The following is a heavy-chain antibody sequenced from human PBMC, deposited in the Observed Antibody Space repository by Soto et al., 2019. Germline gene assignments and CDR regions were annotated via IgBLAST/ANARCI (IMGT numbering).Heavy chain of an antibody. CDR1: GSTFSTYG. D-gene: IGHD3-10*01. CDR3: AKIIRRYGSGYDY. Sequence: GGSLRLSCAASGSTFSTYGMHWVRQAPGKGLEWVAVISYDGSNKYYADSVKGRFTISRDNSKDTLFLQMDSLRPEDTAVYYCAKIIRRYGSGYDYWGQGTRVTVSS. CDR2: ISYDGSNK. V-gene: IGHV3-30*18. J-gene: IGHJ4*02.